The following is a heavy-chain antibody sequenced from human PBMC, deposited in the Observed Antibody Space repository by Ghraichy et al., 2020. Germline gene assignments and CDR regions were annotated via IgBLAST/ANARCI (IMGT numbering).Heavy chain of an antibody. V-gene: IGHV3-23*01. CDR1: GFLITDYD. D-gene: IGHD6-19*01. Sequence: GSLRLSCAAAGFLITDYDVSWVRQPPGKGLEWVSAINYVGDTTHYADSVKGRFTISRDISKNTVYLQMDSLRGEDTAVYFCAKHLLRSHDYWGPGTPVTVSS. J-gene: IGHJ4*02. CDR3: AKHLLRSHDY. CDR2: INYVGDTT.